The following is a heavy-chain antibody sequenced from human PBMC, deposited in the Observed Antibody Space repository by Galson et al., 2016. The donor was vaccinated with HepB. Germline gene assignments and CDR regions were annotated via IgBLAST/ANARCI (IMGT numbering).Heavy chain of an antibody. CDR3: VRGRGWVFDL. CDR2: IKEDGSEK. D-gene: IGHD6-19*01. Sequence: SLRLSCAASGFTFSSCWMSWVRQAPGKGLEWVAIIKEDGSEKHYVDSVEGRFTISRDNGKSSLHLQMNSLRVEDAAVYYCVRGRGWVFDLWGRGTLVTVSS. CDR1: GFTFSSCW. J-gene: IGHJ2*01. V-gene: IGHV3-7*04.